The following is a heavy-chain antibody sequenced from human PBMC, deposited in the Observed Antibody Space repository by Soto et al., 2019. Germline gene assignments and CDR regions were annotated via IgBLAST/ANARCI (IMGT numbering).Heavy chain of an antibody. CDR1: GGTFSIYT. Sequence: QVQLVQSGSEVKKPGSSVKVSCKASGGTFSIYTISWVRQAPGQGLEWMGRVIPIFDVTSYAQRFQGRVTITADKXPTTAYMELSSLRSEDTAVYYCARDRDNSNWPNFDYWGQGTLVTVSS. CDR2: VIPIFDVT. D-gene: IGHD6-13*01. J-gene: IGHJ4*02. V-gene: IGHV1-69*02. CDR3: ARDRDNSNWPNFDY.